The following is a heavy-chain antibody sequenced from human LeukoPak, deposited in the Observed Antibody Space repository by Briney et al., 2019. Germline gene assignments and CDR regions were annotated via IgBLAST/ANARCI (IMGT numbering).Heavy chain of an antibody. CDR2: IYSGGST. J-gene: IGHJ3*02. D-gene: IGHD4-17*01. CDR1: GFTVSSNY. CDR3: AREGTVTTLGDAFDI. V-gene: IGHV3-53*01. Sequence: QPGGSLRLSCAASGFTVSSNYMSWVRQAPGKGLEWVSVIYSGGSTYYADSVKGRFTISRDNSKNTLYLQMNSLRAEDTAVYYCAREGTVTTLGDAFDIWGQGTMVTVSS.